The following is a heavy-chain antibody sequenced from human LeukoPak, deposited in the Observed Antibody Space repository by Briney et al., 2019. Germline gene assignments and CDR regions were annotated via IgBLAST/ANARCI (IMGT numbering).Heavy chain of an antibody. CDR1: GGSLSSSSYY. J-gene: IGHJ4*02. CDR3: ARVITMILPGGFDY. D-gene: IGHD3-22*01. V-gene: IGHV4-39*07. CDR2: IYYSGST. Sequence: SETLSLTCTVSGGSLSSSSYYWGWLRQPPGTGLEGVGSIYYSGSTYYNPSLKSRVTISVDTSKNQFSLKLSSVTAADTAVYYCARVITMILPGGFDYWGKGTLVTVSS.